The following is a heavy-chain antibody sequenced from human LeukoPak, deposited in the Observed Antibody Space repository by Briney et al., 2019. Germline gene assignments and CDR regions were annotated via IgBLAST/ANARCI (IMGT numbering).Heavy chain of an antibody. CDR1: GYSISSGYY. J-gene: IGHJ4*02. CDR3: AWKYYYGSSGYFYVYQ. V-gene: IGHV4-38-2*01. Sequence: PSETLSLTCAVSGYSISSGYYWGWIRQSPEKGLEWIGSIYHSGTTYYNPSLKSRVTISIDTSKNQFSLNLNSVTAADTAVYYCAWKYYYGSSGYFYVYQWGQGILVTVSS. D-gene: IGHD3-22*01. CDR2: IYHSGTT.